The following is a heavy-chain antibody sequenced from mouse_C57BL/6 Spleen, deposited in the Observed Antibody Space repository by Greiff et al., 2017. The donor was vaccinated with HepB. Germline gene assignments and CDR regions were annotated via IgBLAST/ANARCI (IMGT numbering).Heavy chain of an antibody. V-gene: IGHV1-66*01. J-gene: IGHJ2*01. CDR1: GYSFTSYY. Sequence: QVQLQQSGPELVKPGASVKISCKASGYSFTSYYIHWVKQRPGQGLEWIGWIYPGSGNTKYNEKFKGKATLTADTSSSTAYMQLSSLTSEDSAVYYCARDGDGYYRYWGQGTTLTVSS. CDR2: IYPGSGNT. CDR3: ARDGDGYYRY. D-gene: IGHD2-3*01.